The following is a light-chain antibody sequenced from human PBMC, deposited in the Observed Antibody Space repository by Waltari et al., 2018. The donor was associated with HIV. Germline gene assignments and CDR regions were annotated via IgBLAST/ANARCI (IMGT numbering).Light chain of an antibody. CDR3: QQYDSYSLA. CDR2: KAS. Sequence: DIQMTQSPSTLSASVGNRVTITCRAKQSISSWLAWYQQKPGKAPKLLIYKASTLESGVPSRFSGSGSETEFTLTISSLQPDDFATYYCQQYDSYSLAFGGGTKVEIK. CDR1: QSISSW. J-gene: IGKJ4*01. V-gene: IGKV1-5*03.